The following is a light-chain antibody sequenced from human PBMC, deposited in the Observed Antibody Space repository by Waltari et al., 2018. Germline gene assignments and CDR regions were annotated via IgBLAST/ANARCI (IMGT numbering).Light chain of an antibody. CDR1: HIVYARY. Sequence: EIVLTQSPGTLSLSPGDGATLSCRASHIVYARYLAWYQQRPGQAPRLVIYGASTRAPGIPDRFSGSASGTEFTLTISSLQPDDFATYYCQQYRAFGQGTKVEIK. CDR3: QQYRA. J-gene: IGKJ1*01. V-gene: IGKV3-20*01. CDR2: GAS.